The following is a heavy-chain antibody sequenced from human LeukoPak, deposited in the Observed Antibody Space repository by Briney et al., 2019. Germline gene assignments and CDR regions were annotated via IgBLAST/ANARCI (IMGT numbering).Heavy chain of an antibody. J-gene: IGHJ3*02. CDR2: IYSSGTT. CDR3: VRSPRMADYDFWSRFDAFDI. Sequence: SETLSLTCTVSGGSIGSSSYYWGWIRQPPGKGLEWIGSIYSSGTTYYNPSLKSRVTISVDTSQNQFSLKVTSVTAADTAVYYCVRSPRMADYDFWSRFDAFDIWGQGTMVTVSS. V-gene: IGHV4-39*01. D-gene: IGHD3-3*01. CDR1: GGSIGSSSYY.